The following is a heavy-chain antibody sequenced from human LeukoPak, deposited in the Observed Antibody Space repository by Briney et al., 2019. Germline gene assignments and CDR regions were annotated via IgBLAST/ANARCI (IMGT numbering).Heavy chain of an antibody. J-gene: IGHJ4*02. V-gene: IGHV3-23*01. CDR2: ISFSGGYT. CDR1: GFTFSSYA. CDR3: ARDRLGAMLFFDS. Sequence: GGSLRLSCAASGFTFSSYAMSWVRQPPGKGLDWVSTISFSGGYTYYADSVKGRFTISRDNSKNTLYLQMNSLRAEDTALYYCARDRLGAMLFFDSWGQGTLVTVSS. D-gene: IGHD3-16*01.